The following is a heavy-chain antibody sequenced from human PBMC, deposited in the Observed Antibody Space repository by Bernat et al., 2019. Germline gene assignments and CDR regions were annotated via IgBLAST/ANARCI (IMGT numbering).Heavy chain of an antibody. V-gene: IGHV3-21*01. CDR1: GFTFSSYS. CDR2: ISSSSSYI. CDR3: ARSLRYSYGYWYFDL. J-gene: IGHJ2*01. D-gene: IGHD5-18*01. Sequence: EVQLVESGGGLVQPGRSLRLSCAASGFTFSSYSMNWVRQAPGKGLEWVSSISSSSSYIYYADSVKGRFTISRDNAKNSLYLQMNSLRAEDTAVYYCARSLRYSYGYWYFDLWGRGTLVTVSS.